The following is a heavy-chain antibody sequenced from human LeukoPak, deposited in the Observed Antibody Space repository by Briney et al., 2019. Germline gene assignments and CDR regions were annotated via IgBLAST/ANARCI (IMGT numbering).Heavy chain of an antibody. CDR3: ARSPRIVAAGTGWFDP. CDR2: IYHSGST. D-gene: IGHD6-13*01. Sequence: PSETLSLTCTVSGSSISSGYYWGWLRQPPRKGLEWVGSIYHSGSTYYTPSLKSRVTISVDTPKNQFSLKLSSVTAADTAVYYCARSPRIVAAGTGWFDPWGLGTLVTVSS. J-gene: IGHJ5*02. CDR1: GSSISSGYY. V-gene: IGHV4-38-2*02.